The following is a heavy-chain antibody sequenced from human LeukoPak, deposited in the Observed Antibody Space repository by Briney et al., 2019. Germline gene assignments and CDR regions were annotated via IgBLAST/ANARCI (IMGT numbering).Heavy chain of an antibody. CDR3: ARDFAIVVVPDAFDI. V-gene: IGHV3-21*01. CDR2: ISSSSSYI. CDR1: GFTFSSYA. J-gene: IGHJ3*02. D-gene: IGHD3-22*01. Sequence: GGSLRLSCAASGFTFSSYAMSWVRQAPGKGLEWVSSISSSSSYIYYADSVKGRFTISRDNAKNSLYLQMNSLRAEDTAVYYCARDFAIVVVPDAFDIWGQGTMVTVSS.